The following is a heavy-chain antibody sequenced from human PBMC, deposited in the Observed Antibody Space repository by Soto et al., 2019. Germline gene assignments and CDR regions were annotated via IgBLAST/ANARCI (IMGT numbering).Heavy chain of an antibody. D-gene: IGHD4-17*01. V-gene: IGHV3-33*01. CDR2: IWYDGSNK. CDR1: GFTFSSYG. CDR3: ARSMTTVVNDAFDI. Sequence: QVQLVESGGGVVQPGRSLRLSCAASGFTFSSYGMHWVRQAPGKGLEWVAVIWYDGSNKYYADSVKGRFTISRDNSKNTLYLQMNILRAEDTAVYYCARSMTTVVNDAFDIWGQGTMVTVSS. J-gene: IGHJ3*02.